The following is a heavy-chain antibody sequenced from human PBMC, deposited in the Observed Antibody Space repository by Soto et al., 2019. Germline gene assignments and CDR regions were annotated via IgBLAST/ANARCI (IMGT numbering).Heavy chain of an antibody. CDR2: IYYSGST. D-gene: IGHD2-8*01. CDR1: GGSISSSSYY. CDR3: ARFNGDFDY. J-gene: IGHJ4*02. V-gene: IGHV4-39*01. Sequence: NPSETLSLTCTVSGGSISSSSYYWGWIRQPPGKGLEWIGSIYYSGSTYYNPSLKSRVTISVDTSKNQFSLKLSSVTAADTAVYYCARFNGDFDYWGQGTLVTX.